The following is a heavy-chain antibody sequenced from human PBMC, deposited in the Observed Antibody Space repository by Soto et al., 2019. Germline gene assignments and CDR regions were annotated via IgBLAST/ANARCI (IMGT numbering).Heavy chain of an antibody. D-gene: IGHD3-3*01. CDR3: ARKGVAFDY. V-gene: IGHV3-48*02. J-gene: IGHJ4*02. CDR1: GFTFSRYS. Sequence: GFVTLSCAASGFTFSRYSLNWVRQAPGKGLEWISYISTTSSSIYYADSVKGRFTISRDNAKNSLFLQMNSLRDEDTAVYYCARKGVAFDYWGQGALVTVSS. CDR2: ISTTSSSI.